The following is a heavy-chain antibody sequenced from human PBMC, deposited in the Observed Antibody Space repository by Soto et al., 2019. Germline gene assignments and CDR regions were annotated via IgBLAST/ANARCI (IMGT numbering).Heavy chain of an antibody. J-gene: IGHJ6*02. V-gene: IGHV4-34*01. Sequence: SETLSLTCAVSGGSFSGFYWTWIRQPPGEGLEWIGEINHSGTINFNPSLRSRLTISLDSSKKHFSLKLTSLTAADAAVYYCARADRTLVTSYGLDVWGQGTTVTVSS. D-gene: IGHD2-21*02. CDR3: ARADRTLVTSYGLDV. CDR2: INHSGTI. CDR1: GGSFSGFY.